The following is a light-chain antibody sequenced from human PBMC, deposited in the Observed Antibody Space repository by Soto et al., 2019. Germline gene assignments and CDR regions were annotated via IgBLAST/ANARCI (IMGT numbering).Light chain of an antibody. CDR2: DAT. CDR1: QSVSNY. CDR3: QQRSYWYT. J-gene: IGKJ2*01. Sequence: EIVLTQSPATLSLSPGERATLSCRASQSVSNYLAWYQQKPGQAPRLLIYDATNRVTGIPARFSGSGSGTXXXXXXXSLEPEDFXXYXCQQRSYWYTFGQGTKLEIK. V-gene: IGKV3-11*01.